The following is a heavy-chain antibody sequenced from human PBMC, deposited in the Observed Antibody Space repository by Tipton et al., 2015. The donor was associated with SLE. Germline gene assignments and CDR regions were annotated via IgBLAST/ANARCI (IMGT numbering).Heavy chain of an antibody. CDR3: ARDLGSSGSFDY. D-gene: IGHD6-13*01. V-gene: IGHV4-59*01. CDR1: GGSISSYH. Sequence: LRLSCTVSGGSISSYHWSWIRQPPGKGLEWIGYIYYSGSTNYNPSLKSRVTISVDTSKNQFSLKLSSVTAADTAVYYCARDLGSSGSFDYWGQGTLVTVSS. J-gene: IGHJ4*02. CDR2: IYYSGST.